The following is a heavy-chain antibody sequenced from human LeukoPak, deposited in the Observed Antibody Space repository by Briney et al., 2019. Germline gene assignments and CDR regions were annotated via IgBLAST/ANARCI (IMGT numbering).Heavy chain of an antibody. Sequence: SETLSLTCTVSGDSITSYYWGWIRQPPGKGLEWIGNIYYTGNTYYNASLKSRVTISVDTSKNQFSLKLSSVTAADTAVYYCARGRCSSTNCPHDSSWPFDPWGQGTLVTVSS. CDR3: ARGRCSSTNCPHDSSWPFDP. CDR2: IYYTGNT. V-gene: IGHV4-39*07. CDR1: GDSITSYY. J-gene: IGHJ5*02. D-gene: IGHD2-2*01.